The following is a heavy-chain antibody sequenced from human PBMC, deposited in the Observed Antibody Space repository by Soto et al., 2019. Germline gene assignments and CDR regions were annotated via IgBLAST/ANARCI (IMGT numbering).Heavy chain of an antibody. D-gene: IGHD3-16*01. J-gene: IGHJ5*02. Sequence: QITLKESSPTLVKPTQTLTLTCTFSGFSLSTSGVGVGWIRQPPGKALEWLALIYWDDDKRYSPSLKSRLTSXKDTSKTQVCTTMTNMDPVDTATYYCAHSLYDYVWGTNWFDPWGQGTLVTVSS. CDR2: IYWDDDK. V-gene: IGHV2-5*02. CDR1: GFSLSTSGVG. CDR3: AHSLYDYVWGTNWFDP.